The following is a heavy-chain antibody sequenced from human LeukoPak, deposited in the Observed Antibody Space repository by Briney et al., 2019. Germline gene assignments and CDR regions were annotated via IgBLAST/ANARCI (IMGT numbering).Heavy chain of an antibody. J-gene: IGHJ4*02. V-gene: IGHV4-34*01. CDR1: GGSFSGYY. CDR2: INHSGST. Sequence: SETLSLTCAVYGGSFSGYYWSWIRQPPGKGLEWIGEINHSGSTNYNPSLKSRVTISVDTSKNQFSLKLSSVTAADTAVYYCARTDYYDSSGYRGENFDYWGQGTLVTVSS. D-gene: IGHD3-22*01. CDR3: ARTDYYDSSGYRGENFDY.